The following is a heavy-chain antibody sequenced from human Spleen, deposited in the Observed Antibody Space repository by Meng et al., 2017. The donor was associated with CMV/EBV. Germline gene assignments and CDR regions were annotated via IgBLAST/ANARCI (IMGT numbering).Heavy chain of an antibody. J-gene: IGHJ5*02. CDR2: MYHSGAT. CDR1: ISTSSHY. D-gene: IGHD3-3*01. Sequence: ISTSSHYWGWIRQSPRTGLEWIGSMYHSGATYYNPPLRSRGTISVDTYKNQFSLKMRSVTAADTAVYFCARDLGFWEGGHRTGWFDPWGQGTLVTVSS. CDR3: ARDLGFWEGGHRTGWFDP. V-gene: IGHV4-39*07.